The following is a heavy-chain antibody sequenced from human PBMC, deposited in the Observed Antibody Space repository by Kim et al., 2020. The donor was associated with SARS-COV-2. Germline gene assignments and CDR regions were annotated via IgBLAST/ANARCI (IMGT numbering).Heavy chain of an antibody. CDR3: ARDRGITMVRGVINHYYYYYYGMDV. J-gene: IGHJ6*02. CDR1: GFTVSSNY. CDR2: IYSGGST. D-gene: IGHD3-10*01. V-gene: IGHV3-53*04. Sequence: GGSLRLSCAASGFTVSSNYMSWVRQAPGKGLEWVSVIYSGGSTYYADSVKGRFTISRHNSKNTLYLQMNSLRAEDTAVYYCARDRGITMVRGVINHYYYYYYGMDVWGQGTTVTVSS.